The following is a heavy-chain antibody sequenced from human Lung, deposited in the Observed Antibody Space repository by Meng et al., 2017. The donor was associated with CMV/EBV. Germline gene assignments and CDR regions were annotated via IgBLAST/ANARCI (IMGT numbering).Heavy chain of an antibody. V-gene: IGHV2-70D*14. CDR3: ARTSDYYHVMDV. CDR1: GFSLSSTGLR. Sequence: GPTLVXPXXSFTLTCTFSGFSLSSTGLRVNWIRQPPGKALEWLARIDWHDDKLYNTSLKTRLTISKDTFKNQVVLTMTDMDHVDTATYYCARTSDYYHVMDVWGQGXTVTVSS. CDR2: IDWHDDK. J-gene: IGHJ6*02.